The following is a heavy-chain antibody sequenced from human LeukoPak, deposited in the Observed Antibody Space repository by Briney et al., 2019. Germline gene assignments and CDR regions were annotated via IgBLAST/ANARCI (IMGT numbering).Heavy chain of an antibody. Sequence: PSETLSLTCTVSGSISGYYWSWIRQPPGKGLEWIGYIYTSGSTNYNHSLESRVTISVDTSKNQFSLDLSSVTAADTAVYYCARQKCTSASCLTKNAFDIWGQGTMVTVSS. V-gene: IGHV4-4*09. D-gene: IGHD2-2*01. J-gene: IGHJ3*02. CDR2: IYTSGST. CDR1: GSISGYY. CDR3: ARQKCTSASCLTKNAFDI.